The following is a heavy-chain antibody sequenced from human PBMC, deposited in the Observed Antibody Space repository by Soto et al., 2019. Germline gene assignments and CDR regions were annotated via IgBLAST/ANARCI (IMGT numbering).Heavy chain of an antibody. Sequence: SVKVSCKTSGFTFTNSAVQWVRQDRGQRLEWIGWIIVASGRTNYAREVQERVTISRDTSTSTAYMELSGLRSEDTAVYYCVAELYSGGGCCSFDFWGQGTMVTVSS. CDR3: VAELYSGGGCCSFDF. CDR1: GFTFTNSA. D-gene: IGHD2-21*02. J-gene: IGHJ3*01. V-gene: IGHV1-58*01. CDR2: IIVASGRT.